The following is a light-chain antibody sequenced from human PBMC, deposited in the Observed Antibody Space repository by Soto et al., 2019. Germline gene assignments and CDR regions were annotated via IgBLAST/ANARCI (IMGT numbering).Light chain of an antibody. J-gene: IGKJ4*01. CDR2: AAS. V-gene: IGKV1-9*01. CDR1: QGISSY. CDR3: QQLNRYPPT. Sequence: DIQLTQSPSFLSASVGDRVTITCRASQGISSYLAWYQQKPGKAPKLLIYAASTLQSGVPSRFSGSGSGTEFTLTISSLQPEDFATYYCQQLNRYPPTFGGGTKVEI.